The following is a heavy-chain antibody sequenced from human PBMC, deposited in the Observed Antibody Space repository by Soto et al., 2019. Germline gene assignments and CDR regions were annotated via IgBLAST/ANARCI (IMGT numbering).Heavy chain of an antibody. V-gene: IGHV3-11*01. Sequence: PGGSLRLSCAASGFTFSYYYMSWIRQAPGKGLEWVSYISSSGSTIYYADSVKGRFTISRDNAKNSLYLQMNSLRAEDTAVYYCAREGRYGWLQLGGYYYGMDVWGQGTTVTVSS. J-gene: IGHJ6*02. D-gene: IGHD5-12*01. CDR1: GFTFSYYY. CDR2: ISSSGSTI. CDR3: AREGRYGWLQLGGYYYGMDV.